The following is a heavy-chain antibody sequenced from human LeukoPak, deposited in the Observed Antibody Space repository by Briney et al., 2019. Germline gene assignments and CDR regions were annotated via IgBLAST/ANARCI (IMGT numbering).Heavy chain of an antibody. CDR3: AGGSGLPHFDY. V-gene: IGHV4-59*01. CDR1: GGSISNYY. D-gene: IGHD3-10*01. Sequence: PSETLSLTCSVSGGSISNYYWTWIRQPPGKGLEWIGYIYYSGTTNYNPSLKSRVTISVDTSKNQFSLKLTSVTAADTAVYYCAGGSGLPHFDYWGQGTLVTVSS. CDR2: IYYSGTT. J-gene: IGHJ4*02.